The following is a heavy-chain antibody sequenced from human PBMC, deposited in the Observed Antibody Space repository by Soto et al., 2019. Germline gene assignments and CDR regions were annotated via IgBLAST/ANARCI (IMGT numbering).Heavy chain of an antibody. CDR3: ADGGEWSFNFVY. Sequence: VGSLRLSCAASGFTFSTYAMSWVRQAPGKGLEWVVGISASGDNSYYADSVKGRFTISRDNSKDILYLQMSNLRAEDTAVYYCADGGEWSFNFVYWGQGTLVTVSS. J-gene: IGHJ4*02. CDR2: ISASGDNS. D-gene: IGHD3-3*01. V-gene: IGHV3-23*01. CDR1: GFTFSTYA.